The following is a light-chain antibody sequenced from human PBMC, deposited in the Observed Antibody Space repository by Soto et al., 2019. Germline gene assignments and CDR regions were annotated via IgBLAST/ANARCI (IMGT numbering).Light chain of an antibody. J-gene: IGKJ4*01. CDR1: QSVSSN. V-gene: IGKV3-15*01. CDR2: GAS. CDR3: QPYVNWPLT. Sequence: DIVMTQSPATLSVSPGERSTLSCRASQSVSSNLAWYQQKPGQAPSLLIYGASTRATGIPARFSGSRSGAEFTLTISSLQSEDFAVYYCQPYVNWPLTFGGGTKVDIK.